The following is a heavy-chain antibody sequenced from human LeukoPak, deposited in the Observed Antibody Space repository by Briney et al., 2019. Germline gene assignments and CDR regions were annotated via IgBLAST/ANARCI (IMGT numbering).Heavy chain of an antibody. D-gene: IGHD4-17*01. CDR1: GFTFTTYS. CDR3: AKATVTHLIDY. J-gene: IGHJ4*02. Sequence: GGSLRLSCAATGFTFTTYSLNWVRQAPGKGLEWVSTSASGGSSYYADSVKGRFTISRDNSKNTLYLQMNSLGAEDTAVYYCAKATVTHLIDYWGQGTLVTVSS. V-gene: IGHV3-23*01. CDR2: SASGGSS.